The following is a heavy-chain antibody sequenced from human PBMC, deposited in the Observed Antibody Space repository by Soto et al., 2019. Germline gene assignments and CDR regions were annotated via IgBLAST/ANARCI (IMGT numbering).Heavy chain of an antibody. D-gene: IGHD3-22*01. Sequence: HPWGSLRLSCAGSGFNFSTYWMIWVRQAPGKGLEWVASIKEDGSEKYYVDSVEGRFTISRDNAKNSLYLQMKSLRAEDTAVYHCATGWGYSDRRAFHYSYALDLRGQGTTGTVSS. J-gene: IGHJ6*02. CDR1: GFNFSTYW. CDR3: ATGWGYSDRRAFHYSYALDL. V-gene: IGHV3-7*01. CDR2: IKEDGSEK.